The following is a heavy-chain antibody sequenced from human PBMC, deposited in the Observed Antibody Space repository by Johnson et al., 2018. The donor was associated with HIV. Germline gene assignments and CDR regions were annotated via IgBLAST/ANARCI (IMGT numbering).Heavy chain of an antibody. J-gene: IGHJ3*02. CDR3: AREGIGGGAFDI. V-gene: IGHV3-30*04. Sequence: QVQLVESGGGLVKPGGSLRLSCAASGFTFSSYAMHWVRQAPGKGLEWVAVISYDGSNKYYADSVKGRFTISRDNSKNTLYLQMNSLRAEDTAVYYCAREGIGGGAFDIWGQGTMVTVSS. CDR1: GFTFSSYA. CDR2: ISYDGSNK.